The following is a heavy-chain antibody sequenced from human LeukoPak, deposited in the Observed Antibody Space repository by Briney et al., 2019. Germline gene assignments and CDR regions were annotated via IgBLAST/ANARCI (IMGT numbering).Heavy chain of an antibody. CDR1: GFTFSSYS. CDR3: ARDYHRAYYDSGGYYLFDY. Sequence: GGSLRLSCAASGFTFSSYSMNWVRQAPGKGLEWVSSISSSSSSYIYYADSVKGRFTISRDKAKNSLYLQMNSLRAEDTAVYYCARDYHRAYYDSGGYYLFDYWGQGTLVTVSS. D-gene: IGHD3-22*01. CDR2: ISSSSSSYI. J-gene: IGHJ4*02. V-gene: IGHV3-21*01.